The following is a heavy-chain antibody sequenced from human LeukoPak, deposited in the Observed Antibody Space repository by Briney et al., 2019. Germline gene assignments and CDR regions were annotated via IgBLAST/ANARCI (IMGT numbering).Heavy chain of an antibody. CDR1: GGSFSGYY. V-gene: IGHV4-34*01. Sequence: PSETLSLTCAVYGGSFSGYYWSWIRQPPGKGLEWIGEINHSGSTNYNPSLKSRVTISVDTSKNQFSLKLSSVTAADTAVYYCARGDTAMVRLFYWGQGTLVTVSS. CDR2: INHSGST. CDR3: ARGDTAMVRLFY. D-gene: IGHD5-18*01. J-gene: IGHJ4*02.